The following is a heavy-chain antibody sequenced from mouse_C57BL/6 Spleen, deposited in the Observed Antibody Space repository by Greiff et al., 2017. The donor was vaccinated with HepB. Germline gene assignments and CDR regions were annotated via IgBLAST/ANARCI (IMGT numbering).Heavy chain of an antibody. Sequence: EVQLQQSGPELVKPGASVKIPCKASGYTFTDYNMDWVKQSHGKSLEWIGDINPNNGGTIYNQKFKGKATLTVDKSSSTAYMELRSLTSEDTAVYYCARSRYYGSSYGWYFDVWGTGTTVTVSS. D-gene: IGHD1-1*01. CDR1: GYTFTDYN. CDR2: INPNNGGT. CDR3: ARSRYYGSSYGWYFDV. J-gene: IGHJ1*03. V-gene: IGHV1-18*01.